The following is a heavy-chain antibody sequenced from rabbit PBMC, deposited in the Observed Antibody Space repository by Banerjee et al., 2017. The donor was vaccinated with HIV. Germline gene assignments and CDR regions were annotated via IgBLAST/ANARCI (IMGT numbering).Heavy chain of an antibody. CDR2: IYSGSTGST. CDR3: ARDLAGVIGWNFDL. V-gene: IGHV1S45*01. J-gene: IGHJ4*01. D-gene: IGHD4-1*01. Sequence: QEQLEESGGDLVKPEGSLTLTCTASGFSFSNGYVMCWVRQAPGKGLEWIACIYSGSTGSTYYASWAKGRFTVSKVSSTTVALQMTSLTAADTATYFCARDLAGVIGWNFDLWGQGTLVTVS. CDR1: GFSFSNGYV.